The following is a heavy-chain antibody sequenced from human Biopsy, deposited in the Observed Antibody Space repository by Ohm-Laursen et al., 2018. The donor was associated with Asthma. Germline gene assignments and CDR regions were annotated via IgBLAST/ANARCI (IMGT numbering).Heavy chain of an antibody. V-gene: IGHV4-39*01. CDR2: IYYSGST. D-gene: IGHD3-3*01. CDR3: ARFTASITIFGVVNNWFDP. CDR1: GGSISSSSYY. J-gene: IGHJ5*02. Sequence: SETLSLTCTVSGGSISSSSYYWGWIRQPPGKGLEWIGCIYYSGSTYYNPSLKSRVTISVDTSKNQFSLKLSSVTAADTAVYYCARFTASITIFGVVNNWFDPWGQGTLVTVSS.